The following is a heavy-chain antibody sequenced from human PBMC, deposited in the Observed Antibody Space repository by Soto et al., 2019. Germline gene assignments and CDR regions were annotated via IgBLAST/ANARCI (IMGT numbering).Heavy chain of an antibody. Sequence: SEPLSLTCTVSGASISGFYWSWIRKSAGKGLEWIGRIYATGTTDYNPSLKSRVMMSVDTSKKQFSLKLRSVTAADTAVYYCVRDGTKTLRDWFDPWGQGISVTVSS. J-gene: IGHJ5*02. CDR2: IYATGTT. CDR1: GASISGFY. D-gene: IGHD1-1*01. CDR3: VRDGTKTLRDWFDP. V-gene: IGHV4-4*07.